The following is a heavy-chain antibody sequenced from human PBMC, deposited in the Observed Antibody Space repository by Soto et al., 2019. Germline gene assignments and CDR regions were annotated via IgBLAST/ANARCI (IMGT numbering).Heavy chain of an antibody. Sequence: GGSLRLSCAASGFTFSSYAMHWVRQAPGKGLEWVAVISYDGSNKYYADSVKGRFTISRDNSKNTLYLQMNSLRAEDTAVYYCAKDSTHCSGGSCYLFDYWGQGTLVTVSS. V-gene: IGHV3-30-3*01. CDR1: GFTFSSYA. J-gene: IGHJ4*02. CDR3: AKDSTHCSGGSCYLFDY. D-gene: IGHD2-15*01. CDR2: ISYDGSNK.